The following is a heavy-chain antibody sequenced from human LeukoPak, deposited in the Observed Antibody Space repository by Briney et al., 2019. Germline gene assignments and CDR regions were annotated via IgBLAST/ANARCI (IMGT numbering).Heavy chain of an antibody. Sequence: PSETLSLTCAVYGGSFRGYYGSWIPQPPGKGREWLGEIKHSGSANYNPSRKSRVTISLDPSKNHSSPKLSSVTAPHTAVYFCARGGKTYYYGSGSYYNVVYFDYWGQGTLVTVSS. V-gene: IGHV4-34*01. J-gene: IGHJ4*02. CDR2: IKHSGSA. CDR1: GGSFRGYY. CDR3: ARGGKTYYYGSGSYYNVVYFDY. D-gene: IGHD3-10*01.